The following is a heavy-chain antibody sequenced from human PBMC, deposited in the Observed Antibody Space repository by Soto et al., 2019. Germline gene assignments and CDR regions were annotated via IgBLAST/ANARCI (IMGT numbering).Heavy chain of an antibody. V-gene: IGHV3-21*01. Sequence: GGSLRLSCAASGFSFSGYNMNWVRQAPGKGLEWVSSISGSSDYIFYADSVKGRFVISRDNAKNALYLQMNSLRVEDTGLYYCARVVYYDSSGFGLWGRGTMVTV. J-gene: IGHJ3*01. CDR2: ISGSSDYI. D-gene: IGHD3-22*01. CDR3: ARVVYYDSSGFGL. CDR1: GFSFSGYN.